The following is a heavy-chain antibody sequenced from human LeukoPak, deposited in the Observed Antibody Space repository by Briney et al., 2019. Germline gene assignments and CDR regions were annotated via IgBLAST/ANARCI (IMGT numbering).Heavy chain of an antibody. CDR3: ARVVAARPAWFDP. D-gene: IGHD6-6*01. Sequence: PSETLSLTCTVSGGSISSSSYYWGWIRQPPGKGLEWIGSIYYSGSTYYNPSLKSRVTISVDTSKNQFSLKLSPVTAADTAVYYCARVVAARPAWFDPWGQGTLVTVSS. CDR2: IYYSGST. V-gene: IGHV4-39*01. J-gene: IGHJ5*02. CDR1: GGSISSSSYY.